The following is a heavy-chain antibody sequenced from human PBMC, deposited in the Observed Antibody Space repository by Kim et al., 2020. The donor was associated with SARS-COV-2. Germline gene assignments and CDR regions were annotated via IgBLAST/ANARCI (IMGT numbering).Heavy chain of an antibody. CDR1: GGSFSGYY. J-gene: IGHJ2*01. Sequence: SETLSLTCAVYGGSFSGYYWSWIRQPPGKGLEWIGEINHSGSTNYNPSLKSRVTISVDTSKNQFSLKLSSVTAADTAVYYCARGLRRHWYFDLWGRGTLVTVSS. CDR2: INHSGST. V-gene: IGHV4-34*01. D-gene: IGHD3-9*01. CDR3: ARGLRRHWYFDL.